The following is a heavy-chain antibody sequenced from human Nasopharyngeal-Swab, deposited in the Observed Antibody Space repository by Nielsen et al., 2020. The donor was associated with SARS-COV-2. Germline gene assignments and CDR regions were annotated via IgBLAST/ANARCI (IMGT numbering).Heavy chain of an antibody. Sequence: WIRQPPGKGLEWIGNIYYNWNTYQNPSLKSRLTISVDKSKNQFSLQLSSVIAADTAVYYCVRSSSWYYFDYWAQGTQVTVSS. CDR3: VRSSSWYYFDY. J-gene: IGHJ4*02. V-gene: IGHV4-39*01. D-gene: IGHD6-13*01. CDR2: IYYNWNT.